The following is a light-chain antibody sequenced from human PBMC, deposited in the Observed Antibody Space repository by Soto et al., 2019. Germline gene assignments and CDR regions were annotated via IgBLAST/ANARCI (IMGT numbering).Light chain of an antibody. V-gene: IGKV3-20*01. J-gene: IGKJ4*01. CDR1: QTVRNNY. CDR2: DAS. Sequence: EFVLTQSPGTLSLSPGERATLSCSASQTVRNNYLAWYQQKPGQAPRLLIYDASSRATGIPDRFSGSGSGTDFTLTISRLEPEDFAVYYCQQYGSSLGVTFGGGTKVDI. CDR3: QQYGSSLGVT.